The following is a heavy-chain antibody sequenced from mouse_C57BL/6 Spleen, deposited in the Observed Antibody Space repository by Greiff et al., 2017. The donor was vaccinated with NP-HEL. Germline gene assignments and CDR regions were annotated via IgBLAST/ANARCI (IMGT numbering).Heavy chain of an antibody. CDR3: TRKGAAQAHFDY. D-gene: IGHD3-2*02. J-gene: IGHJ2*01. Sequence: QVQLQQSGAELVRPGASVTLSCKASGYTFTDYEMHWVKQTPVHGLEWIGAIDPETGGTAYNQKFKGKAILTADKASSTAYMELRSLTSEDSAVYYCTRKGAAQAHFDYWGQGTTLTVSS. CDR2: IDPETGGT. CDR1: GYTFTDYE. V-gene: IGHV1-15*01.